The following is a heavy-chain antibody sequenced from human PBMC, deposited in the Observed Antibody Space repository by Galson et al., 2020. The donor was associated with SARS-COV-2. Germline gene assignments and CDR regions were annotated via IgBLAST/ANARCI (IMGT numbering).Heavy chain of an antibody. V-gene: IGHV4-39*01. CDR3: ARRDSSGYYQHLYYLVY. J-gene: IGHJ4*02. CDR1: GGSIISSNYY. D-gene: IGHD3-22*01. CDR2: INFRGST. Sequence: SENLSLTCTVSGGSIISSNYYWVWIRQPPGKGLEWVGTINFRGSTFYSPSLNSRVTISVDTSKNQFSLKLSSVTAADTAVYFCARRDSSGYYQHLYYLVYWGQGALVTVSS.